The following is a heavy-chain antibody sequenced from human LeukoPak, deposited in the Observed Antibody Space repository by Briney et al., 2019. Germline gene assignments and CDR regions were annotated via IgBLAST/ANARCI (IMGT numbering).Heavy chain of an antibody. CDR2: IIPIFGTA. D-gene: IGHD3-22*01. V-gene: IGHV1-69*13. CDR3: ARDNRIYYDSSGYYLLDY. J-gene: IGHJ4*02. CDR1: GYTFTSYG. Sequence: ASVKVSCKASGYTFTSYGISWVRQAPGQGLGWMGGIIPIFGTANYAQKFQGRVTITAGESTSTAYMELSSLRSEDTAVYYCARDNRIYYDSSGYYLLDYWGQGTLVTVSS.